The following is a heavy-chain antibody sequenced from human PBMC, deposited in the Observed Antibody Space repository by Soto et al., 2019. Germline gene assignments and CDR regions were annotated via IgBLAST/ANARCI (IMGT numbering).Heavy chain of an antibody. D-gene: IGHD3-10*01. CDR2: IKPDGSKT. CDR1: GFTFSSYW. J-gene: IGHJ4*02. V-gene: IGHV3-7*01. Sequence: PGGSLRLSCAASGFTFSSYWMSWVLQAPGKGLEWVANIKPDGSKTNYVDSVKGRVTISRDNAKSSLYLQVNSLRAEDSAVYYCARDPVRGDGYTLDYWGQGALVTVSS. CDR3: ARDPVRGDGYTLDY.